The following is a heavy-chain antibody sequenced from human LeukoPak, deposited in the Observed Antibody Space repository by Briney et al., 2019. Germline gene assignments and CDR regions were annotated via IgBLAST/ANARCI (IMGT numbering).Heavy chain of an antibody. J-gene: IGHJ3*02. Sequence: GGSLRLSCAASGFTFSSYAMSWVRQAPGKGLEWVSAISGSGGSTYYADSVKGRFTISRDNSKNTLYLQMNSLRAEDTAVYYCARATIRPHHTYIFDIWGQGTMVTVSS. CDR1: GFTFSSYA. V-gene: IGHV3-23*01. CDR3: ARATIRPHHTYIFDI. D-gene: IGHD5-12*01. CDR2: ISGSGGST.